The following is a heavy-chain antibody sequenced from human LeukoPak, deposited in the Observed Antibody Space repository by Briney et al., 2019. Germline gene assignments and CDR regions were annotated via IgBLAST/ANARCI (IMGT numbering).Heavy chain of an antibody. CDR1: GGSLSSWGYY. Sequence: SETLSLTRLVSGGSLSSWGYYWRWIRQPPGKGLEGIGYMFYSGTTYYDPSPKSRVTMSIDMSENQCSLKLTSVTAADTGVYHCARSLGSGSYSYSFDHWGQGTLVTVSS. CDR3: ARSLGSGSYSYSFDH. D-gene: IGHD1-26*01. V-gene: IGHV4-31*03. J-gene: IGHJ4*02. CDR2: MFYSGTT.